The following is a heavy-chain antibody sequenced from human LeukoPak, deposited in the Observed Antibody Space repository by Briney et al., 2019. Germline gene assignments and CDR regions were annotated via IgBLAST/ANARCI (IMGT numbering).Heavy chain of an antibody. CDR3: AREDTRRGSRGYFDY. V-gene: IGHV1-18*01. CDR2: ISGDNGST. Sequence: GASVKVSCKASGYTFTSYGISWVRQAPGQGLEWMGRISGDNGSTNYAQKLQGRVTMTTDTSTSTAYMELRSLRSDDSAIYYCAREDTRRGSRGYFDYWGQGTLVTVSS. CDR1: GYTFTSYG. J-gene: IGHJ4*02. D-gene: IGHD2-2*01.